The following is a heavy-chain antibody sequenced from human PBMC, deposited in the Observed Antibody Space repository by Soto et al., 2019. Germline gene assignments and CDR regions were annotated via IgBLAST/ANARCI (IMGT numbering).Heavy chain of an antibody. CDR3: ERVGDQLARYCYYYDMDV. CDR1: GYTFTSYG. D-gene: IGHD3-16*01. CDR2: ISAYNGNT. J-gene: IGHJ6*03. Sequence: ASVKVSCKASGYTFTSYGISWVRQAPGQGLEWMGWISAYNGNTNYAQKLQGRVTMTTDTSTSTAYMELRSLRSDDTAVYYCERVGDQLARYCYYYDMDVWGKGTTVTVSS. V-gene: IGHV1-18*01.